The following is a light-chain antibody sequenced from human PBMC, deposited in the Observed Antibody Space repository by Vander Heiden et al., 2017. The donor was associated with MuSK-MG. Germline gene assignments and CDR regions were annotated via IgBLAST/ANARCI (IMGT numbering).Light chain of an antibody. Sequence: DIQMTQSPSSLSASVGDRVTIPCRASQSISSYFNWYQQKPGKAPKLLIYAASSLQSGVPSRFSGSGSGTDFTLTISRLQPEDFATYYCQHRYSTPLTFGHGPKVDIK. CDR1: QSISSY. CDR2: AAS. CDR3: QHRYSTPLT. V-gene: IGKV1-39*01. J-gene: IGKJ3*01.